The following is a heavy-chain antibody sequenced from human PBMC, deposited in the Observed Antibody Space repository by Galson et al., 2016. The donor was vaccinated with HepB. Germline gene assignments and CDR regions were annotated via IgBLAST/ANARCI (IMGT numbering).Heavy chain of an antibody. CDR1: GFTFRDST. CDR3: AGAFDF. J-gene: IGHJ4*02. Sequence: SLRLSCAASGFTFRDSTMTWVRQAPGKGLHWVSTITGSGVSSYYADSVKGRFTTSRDNSKNILYLQMNSLRPEDTSLYYCAGAFDFWGQGILVTVSS. D-gene: IGHD3-16*01. V-gene: IGHV3-23*01. CDR2: ITGSGVSS.